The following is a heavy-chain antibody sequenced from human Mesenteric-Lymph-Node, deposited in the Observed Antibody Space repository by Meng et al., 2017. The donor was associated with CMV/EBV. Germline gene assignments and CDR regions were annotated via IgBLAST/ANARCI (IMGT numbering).Heavy chain of an antibody. Sequence: GGSLRLSCAASGFTFSSYGMHWVRQAPGKGLEWVAFIRYDGSNKYYADSVKGRFTISRDNANDSLHLEMNSLRAEDTAVYYCARVGGRVREFDYWGLGTLVTVSS. CDR2: IRYDGSNK. V-gene: IGHV3-30*02. CDR3: ARVGGRVREFDY. J-gene: IGHJ4*02. D-gene: IGHD4-23*01. CDR1: GFTFSSYG.